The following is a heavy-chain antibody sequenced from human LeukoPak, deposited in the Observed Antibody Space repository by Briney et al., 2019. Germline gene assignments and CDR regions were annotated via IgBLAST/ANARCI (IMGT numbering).Heavy chain of an antibody. CDR3: AKALLSGHALFDY. J-gene: IGHJ4*02. Sequence: PGGSLRLSCAASGFTFRSSAMSWVRQAPGKGLEWVSAIRGSGGTTYYADSVKGRVTFSRDNSKNTLYLQMNSLRAEHTAVYYCAKALLSGHALFDYWGQGTLVTVSS. V-gene: IGHV3-23*01. D-gene: IGHD3-3*01. CDR2: IRGSGGTT. CDR1: GFTFRSSA.